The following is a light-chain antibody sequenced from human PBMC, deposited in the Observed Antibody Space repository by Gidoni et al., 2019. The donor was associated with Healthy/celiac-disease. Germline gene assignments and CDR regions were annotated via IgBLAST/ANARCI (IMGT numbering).Light chain of an antibody. Sequence: VLTQSPGTLSLSPVERATLSCRTSQSVSTYLAWYQQKPGQAPRLLIYGASSRATGIPDRFSGSGSGTDFTLTISRLEPEDFAVYYCQQYGSSRTFGQGTKVEIK. J-gene: IGKJ1*01. CDR3: QQYGSSRT. V-gene: IGKV3-20*01. CDR2: GAS. CDR1: QSVSTY.